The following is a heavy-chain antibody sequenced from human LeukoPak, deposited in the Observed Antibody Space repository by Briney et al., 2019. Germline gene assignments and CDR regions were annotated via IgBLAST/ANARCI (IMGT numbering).Heavy chain of an antibody. CDR2: ISSGSSAI. V-gene: IGHV3-21*01. J-gene: IGHJ4*02. CDR1: GFTFTTYS. D-gene: IGHD2-21*02. CDR3: ARDSAIVVVTAIQGGIDY. Sequence: GGSLRLSCEASGFTFTTYSMTWVRQAPGKGLEWVSIISSGSSAIFSADALKGRFTISRDDAKNLLYLDMNSLRAEDTAVYYCARDSAIVVVTAIQGGIDYWGQGTLVTVSS.